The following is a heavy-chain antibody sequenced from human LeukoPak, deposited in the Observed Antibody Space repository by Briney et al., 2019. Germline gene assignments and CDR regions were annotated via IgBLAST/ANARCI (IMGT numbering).Heavy chain of an antibody. J-gene: IGHJ5*02. D-gene: IGHD3-22*01. CDR3: AREVYYDSSLNWFDP. Sequence: ASQTLSLTCAVSGGSISSYYWSWIRQPAGKGLEWIGRIYTSGSTNYNPSLKSRVTMSVDTSKNQFSLKLSSVTAADTAVYYCAREVYYDSSLNWFDPWGQGTLVTVSS. CDR2: IYTSGST. CDR1: GGSISSYY. V-gene: IGHV4-4*07.